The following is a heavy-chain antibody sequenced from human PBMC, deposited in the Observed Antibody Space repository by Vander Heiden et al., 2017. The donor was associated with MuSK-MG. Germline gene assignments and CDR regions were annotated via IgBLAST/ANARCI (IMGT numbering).Heavy chain of an antibody. V-gene: IGHV3-33*01. D-gene: IGHD6-13*01. Sequence: QVQLVESGGGVVQPGRSLRLSCAASGFTFSSYGMHWVRQAPGKGLEWVAVIWYDGSNKYYADSVKGRFTISRDNSKNTLYLQMNSLRAEDTAVYYCARASGYSSSWYVPSGPSDYWGQGTLVTVSS. CDR3: ARASGYSSSWYVPSGPSDY. CDR2: IWYDGSNK. CDR1: GFTFSSYG. J-gene: IGHJ4*02.